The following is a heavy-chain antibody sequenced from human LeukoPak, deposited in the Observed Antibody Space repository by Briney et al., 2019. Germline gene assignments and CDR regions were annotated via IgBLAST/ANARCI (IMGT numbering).Heavy chain of an antibody. V-gene: IGHV3-21*06. J-gene: IGHJ3*02. Sequence: GGSLRLACADSGFTFSSYSVNWVRQAPGEGLEWVSSISRSSSYIYYADSVKGRFTISRHNARTSLYLQTNSLRLEHTALYYYASFPPYMVRNHAFDIWGQGTMVTVSS. CDR3: ASFPPYMVRNHAFDI. D-gene: IGHD3-10*01. CDR2: ISRSSSYI. CDR1: GFTFSSYS.